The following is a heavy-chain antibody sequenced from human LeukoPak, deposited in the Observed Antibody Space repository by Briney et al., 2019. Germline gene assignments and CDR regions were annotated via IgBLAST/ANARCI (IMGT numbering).Heavy chain of an antibody. CDR2: IYYSGST. Sequence: SETLSLTCTVSGGSISSSSYYWGWIRQPPGKGLEWIGSIYYSGSTNYNPSLKSRVTISVDTSKNQFSLKLSSVTAADTAVYYCAITRDSKYSSSWYGSGRAFDIWGQGTMVTVSS. J-gene: IGHJ3*02. V-gene: IGHV4-39*07. CDR1: GGSISSSSYY. CDR3: AITRDSKYSSSWYGSGRAFDI. D-gene: IGHD6-13*01.